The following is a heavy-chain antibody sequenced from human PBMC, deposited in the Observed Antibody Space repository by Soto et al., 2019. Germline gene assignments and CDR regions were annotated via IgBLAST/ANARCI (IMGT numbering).Heavy chain of an antibody. Sequence: LAKRYCKASGYAFASFGVVWLRQEHGQGLAWMGLIIAYNGNTNYAQKLQGRVTMTTYTSTSTAYMELRSLRSDDTAVYYCARDHPFPPRLGIHHPDYYYYGMDVWGQGTTVTVSS. CDR2: IIAYNGNT. CDR1: GYAFASFG. J-gene: IGHJ6*02. D-gene: IGHD7-27*01. V-gene: IGHV1-18*01. CDR3: ARDHPFPPRLGIHHPDYYYYGMDV.